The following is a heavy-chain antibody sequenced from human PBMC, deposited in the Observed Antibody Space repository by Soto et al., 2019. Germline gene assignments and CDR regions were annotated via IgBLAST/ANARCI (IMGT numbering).Heavy chain of an antibody. CDR1: GFTFSSYA. V-gene: IGHV3-30-3*01. D-gene: IGHD1-26*01. CDR2: ISYDVSNK. Sequence: QVQLVESGGGVVQPGRSLRLSCAASGFTFSSYAMHWVRQAPGKGLEWVAVISYDVSNKYYADSVKGRFTISRDNSKNTLYLQMNGLGAEDTAVYYCAREWWEPLMWDFDYWGQGTLVTVCS. J-gene: IGHJ4*02. CDR3: AREWWEPLMWDFDY.